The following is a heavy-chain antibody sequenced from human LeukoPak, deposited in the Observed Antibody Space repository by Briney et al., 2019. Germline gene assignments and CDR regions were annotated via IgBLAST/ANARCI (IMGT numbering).Heavy chain of an antibody. V-gene: IGHV3-30*03. CDR2: ISDDGRSK. Sequence: GGSLRLSCAASGFSFISYGMHWVRQAPGKGLEWVGVISDDGRSKDYADSVKGRFTISRDNSKNTLYLQMNSLRAEDTAVYYCARVNIVVVPAANFYFDYWGQGTLVTVSS. D-gene: IGHD2-2*01. CDR1: GFSFISYG. CDR3: ARVNIVVVPAANFYFDY. J-gene: IGHJ4*02.